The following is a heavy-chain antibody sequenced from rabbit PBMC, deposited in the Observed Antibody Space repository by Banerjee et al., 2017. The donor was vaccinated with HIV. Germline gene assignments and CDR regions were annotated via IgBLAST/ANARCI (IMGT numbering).Heavy chain of an antibody. J-gene: IGHJ3*01. D-gene: IGHD4-1*01. V-gene: IGHV1S7*01. CDR2: IDPVFGTT. Sequence: VRQAPGKGLEWIGYIDPVFGTTYYASWVNGRFTISSHNAQNTVDLQLNSLTAADTATYFCARDLAGVIGWNFGLWGQGTLVTVS. CDR3: ARDLAGVIGWNFGL.